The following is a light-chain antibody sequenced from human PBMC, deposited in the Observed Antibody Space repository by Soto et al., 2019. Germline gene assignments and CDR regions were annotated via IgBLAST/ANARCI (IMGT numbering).Light chain of an antibody. V-gene: IGLV2-14*03. J-gene: IGLJ2*01. CDR1: SSDVGGYDY. CDR2: DVT. Sequence: QSALTQPRSVSGSPGQSITISCTGTSSDVGGYDYVSWYQHHPGKAPKLMIYDVTIRPSGVSNRFSGSKSGNTASLTISGLQAEDEADYFCSSYTCSSTLHVVFGGGTELTVL. CDR3: SSYTCSSTLHVV.